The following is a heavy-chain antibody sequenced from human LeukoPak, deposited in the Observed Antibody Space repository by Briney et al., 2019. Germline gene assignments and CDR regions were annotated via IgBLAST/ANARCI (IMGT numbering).Heavy chain of an antibody. Sequence: SETLSLTCTVSGGSISSSSYQWGWIRQPPGKGLEWLGSFYYSGNIYYSPSLKSRVTVSVDTSKNLFSLNLTSVTAADTAVYYCARISIAVVPAYFDYWGQGTLDAVPS. V-gene: IGHV4-39*01. CDR1: GGSISSSSYQ. CDR2: FYYSGNI. J-gene: IGHJ4*02. CDR3: ARISIAVVPAYFDY. D-gene: IGHD2-2*01.